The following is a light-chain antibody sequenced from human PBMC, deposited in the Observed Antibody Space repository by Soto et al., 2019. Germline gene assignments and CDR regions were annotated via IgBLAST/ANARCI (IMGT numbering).Light chain of an antibody. CDR1: QNISRS. CDR3: QQYGSSPRIT. J-gene: IGKJ5*01. V-gene: IGKV3-20*01. CDR2: GAS. Sequence: EIVMTQSPVTLSVSPGERATLSCRASQNISRSLAWYQQKPGQGPSLLIYGASSRATGIPDRFSGSGSGTDFTLTISRLEPEDFAVYYCQQYGSSPRITFGQGTRLEIK.